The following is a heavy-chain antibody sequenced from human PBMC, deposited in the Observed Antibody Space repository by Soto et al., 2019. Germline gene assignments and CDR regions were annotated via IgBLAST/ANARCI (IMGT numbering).Heavy chain of an antibody. CDR2: INGYNGNA. D-gene: IGHD3-16*01. J-gene: IGHJ6*02. CDR1: GYTFTTYS. Sequence: QVQLVQSGAEVKKPGASVTVSCKASGYTFTTYSVSWVRQAPGQGLEWLGWINGYNGNAKYAENLQGRVTMTTDTSTSTAYMELRSLRSDDTAVYYCARMGDVPYYYYGMDVWGQGTTVTVSS. CDR3: ARMGDVPYYYYGMDV. V-gene: IGHV1-18*01.